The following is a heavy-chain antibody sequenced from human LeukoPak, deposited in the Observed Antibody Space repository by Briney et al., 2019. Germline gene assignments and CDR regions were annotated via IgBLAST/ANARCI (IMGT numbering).Heavy chain of an antibody. V-gene: IGHV5-10-1*01. CDR3: ARGLGWLDP. J-gene: IGHJ5*02. CDR2: INPSDSYT. Sequence: GESLKISCQGSGCTFSNNWITWVRQMPGKGLEWMGKINPSDSYTDYNPPFQGHVTISADKSISTAYLPWSSLKASDTAIYYCARGLGWLDPWGQGTLVTVSS. CDR1: GCTFSNNW.